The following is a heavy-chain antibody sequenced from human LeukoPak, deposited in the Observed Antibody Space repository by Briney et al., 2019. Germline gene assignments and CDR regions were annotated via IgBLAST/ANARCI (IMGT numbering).Heavy chain of an antibody. J-gene: IGHJ5*02. CDR1: GYTFTGYY. D-gene: IGHD2-8*01. CDR2: INPNSGGT. Sequence: ASVKVSCKASGYTFTGYYMHWVRQAPGQGLEWMGWINPNSGGTNYAQKFQGRVTMTRDTSISTAYMELSRLRSDDTAVYYCARDRSTNGVWYWFDPWGQGTLVTVSS. V-gene: IGHV1-2*02. CDR3: ARDRSTNGVWYWFDP.